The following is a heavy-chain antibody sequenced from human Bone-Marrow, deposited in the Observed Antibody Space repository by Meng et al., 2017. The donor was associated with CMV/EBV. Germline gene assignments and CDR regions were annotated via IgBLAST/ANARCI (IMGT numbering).Heavy chain of an antibody. CDR2: ITHSGST. CDR3: APGFRSWSGSYSS. J-gene: IGHJ4*02. Sequence: QWHLQRWGAGLLKPSETLSLTCGVYGAPFSGYWSWVRQPPGKGLEWIGEITHSGSTNYNVSLKSRVTISIDTSKNQFSLKLSSVTATDTAVYYCAPGFRSWSGSYSSWGQGTLVTVSS. D-gene: IGHD1-26*01. CDR1: GAPFSGY. V-gene: IGHV4-34*01.